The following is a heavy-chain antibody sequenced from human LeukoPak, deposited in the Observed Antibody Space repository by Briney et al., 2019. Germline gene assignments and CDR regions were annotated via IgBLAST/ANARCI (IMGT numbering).Heavy chain of an antibody. D-gene: IGHD2-21*02. J-gene: IGHJ5*02. V-gene: IGHV4-39*07. CDR3: ARDSQSIVVVTGGVNWFDP. Sequence: SETLSLTCTVSGGSISSSSYYWGWIRQPPGTGLEWIGSIYYSGSTYYNPSLKSRVTISVDTSKNQFSLKLSSVTAADTAVYYCARDSQSIVVVTGGVNWFDPWGQGTLVTVSS. CDR2: IYYSGST. CDR1: GGSISSSSYY.